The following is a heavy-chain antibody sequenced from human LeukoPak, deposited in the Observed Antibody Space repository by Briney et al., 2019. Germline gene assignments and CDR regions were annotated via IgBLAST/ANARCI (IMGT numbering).Heavy chain of an antibody. J-gene: IGHJ5*02. D-gene: IGHD2-2*01. CDR3: ARARYCSSTSCYAGLGGWFDP. CDR1: GGSISSYY. CDR2: IYYSGGT. Sequence: SETLSLTCTVSGGSISSYYWGWIRQPPGKGLEWIGYIYYSGGTNYNPSLKSRVTISVDTSKNQFSLKLSSVTAADTAVYYCARARYCSSTSCYAGLGGWFDPWGQGTLVTVSS. V-gene: IGHV4-59*01.